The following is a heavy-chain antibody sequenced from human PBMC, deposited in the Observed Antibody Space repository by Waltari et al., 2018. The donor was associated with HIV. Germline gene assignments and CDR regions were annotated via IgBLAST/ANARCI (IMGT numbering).Heavy chain of an antibody. CDR3: TTGLLYKRY. V-gene: IGHV3-15*01. Sequence: EVQLVAYVGGLVTRGGSLSLSCAGSGFTCSNAWLRWVGKTPGKGLEWVGRIKSKPDGGTTDYAAPVKGRFTISRDDSKNTLYLQMVSLKTEDTAVYYCTTGLLYKRYWGQGTLVTVSS. CDR2: IKSKPDGGTT. CDR1: GFTCSNAW. D-gene: IGHD1-20*01. J-gene: IGHJ4*02.